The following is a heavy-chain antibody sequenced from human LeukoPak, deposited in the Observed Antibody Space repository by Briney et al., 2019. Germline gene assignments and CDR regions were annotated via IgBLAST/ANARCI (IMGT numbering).Heavy chain of an antibody. D-gene: IGHD2-15*01. CDR1: GYTFTGYY. CDR2: IIPIFGTA. J-gene: IGHJ4*02. CDR3: ARGADCSGGSCYLGY. V-gene: IGHV1-69*05. Sequence: ASVKVSCKASGYTFTGYYMHWVRQAPGQGLEWMGRIIPIFGTANYAQKFQGRVTITTDESTSTAYMELSSLRSEDTAVYYCARGADCSGGSCYLGYWGQGTLVTVSS.